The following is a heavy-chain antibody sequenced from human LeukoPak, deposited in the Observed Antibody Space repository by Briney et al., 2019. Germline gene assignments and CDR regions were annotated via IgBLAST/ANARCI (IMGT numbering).Heavy chain of an antibody. Sequence: SETLSLTCTVSGGSISSYYWSWIRQPPGKGLEWIGYIYYSGSTNYNPSLKSRVTISVDTSKNQFSLKLSSVNAADTAVYYCARVGGGNSGFRYYYYYMDVWGKGTTVTVSS. V-gene: IGHV4-59*01. J-gene: IGHJ6*03. CDR2: IYYSGST. CDR1: GGSISSYY. D-gene: IGHD4-23*01. CDR3: ARVGGGNSGFRYYYYYMDV.